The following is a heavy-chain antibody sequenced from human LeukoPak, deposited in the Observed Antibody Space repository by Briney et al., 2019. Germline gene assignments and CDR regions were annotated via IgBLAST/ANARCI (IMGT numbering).Heavy chain of an antibody. CDR2: ISNTGDAT. Sequence: GGSLRLSCAASGFNFRDYYMTWIRQSPGKGLEWISYISNTGDATHYADSVKGRFTITRDNANNSVYLQMSFLRVEDTAVYYCARDPSPIVGASVNWFDPWGQGTLVTVSS. J-gene: IGHJ5*02. CDR1: GFNFRDYY. V-gene: IGHV3-11*01. CDR3: ARDPSPIVGASVNWFDP. D-gene: IGHD1-26*01.